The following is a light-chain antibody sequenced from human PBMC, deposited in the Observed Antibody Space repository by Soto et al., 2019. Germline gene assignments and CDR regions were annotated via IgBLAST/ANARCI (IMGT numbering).Light chain of an antibody. V-gene: IGLV2-14*01. CDR2: EVS. J-gene: IGLJ2*01. CDR3: SSYTSSNTLI. Sequence: QAVVTQPASVSGSPGQSITISCTGTGSDIGGSDHVSWYQQHPGKAPKLLIYEVSYRPSGVSNHFSASKSGNTASLTVSGLQADDEADYYCSSYTSSNTLIFGGGTKLTVL. CDR1: GSDIGGSDH.